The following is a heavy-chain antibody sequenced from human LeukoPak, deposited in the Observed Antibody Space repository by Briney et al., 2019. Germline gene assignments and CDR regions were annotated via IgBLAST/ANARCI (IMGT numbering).Heavy chain of an antibody. D-gene: IGHD4-11*01. J-gene: IGHJ4*02. CDR2: INGGGVNT. V-gene: IGHV3-23*01. Sequence: SCKASGGTFSSYAMSWVRQAPGKGLEWVSTINGGGVNTHYADSVGGRFTISRDNSKNTLFLQMNSLRDEDTAVYYCAKDLYSNYGPADYWGQGNLVTVSS. CDR3: AKDLYSNYGPADY. CDR1: GGTFSSYA.